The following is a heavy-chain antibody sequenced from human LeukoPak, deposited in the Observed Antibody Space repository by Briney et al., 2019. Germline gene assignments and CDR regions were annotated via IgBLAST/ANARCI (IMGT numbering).Heavy chain of an antibody. CDR3: ARDYDFWSGYHDY. Sequence: GGSLRLSCAASGYTFGDYGMSWVRQVPGKGLEWVSGTNRRGDITGYADFVKGRFTISRDNAKNSLYLQMNSLRAEDTAVYYCARDYDFWSGYHDYWGQGTLVTVSS. CDR2: TNRRGDIT. V-gene: IGHV3-20*04. CDR1: GYTFGDYG. D-gene: IGHD3-3*01. J-gene: IGHJ4*02.